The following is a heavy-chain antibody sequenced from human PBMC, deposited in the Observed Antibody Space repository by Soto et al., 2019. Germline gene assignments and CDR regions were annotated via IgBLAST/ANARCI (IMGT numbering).Heavy chain of an antibody. J-gene: IGHJ5*02. CDR3: ARTDFSTWFAP. CDR2: INHSGST. V-gene: IGHV4-34*01. D-gene: IGHD3-3*01. Sequence: QVQLQQWGAGLLKPSETLSLTCAVYGGSFSGYYWSWIRQPPGKGLEWIGEINHSGSTNYNPSLKGRFTLSVAPSKTQSSLKLSSVTAADTAVYYCARTDFSTWFAPWGQEPWSPSPQ. CDR1: GGSFSGYY.